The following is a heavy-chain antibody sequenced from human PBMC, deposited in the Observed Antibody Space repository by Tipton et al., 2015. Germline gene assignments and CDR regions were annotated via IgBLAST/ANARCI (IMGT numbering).Heavy chain of an antibody. CDR1: GGSISSYY. CDR3: ARVPLAYGAVSYYGMDV. J-gene: IGHJ6*02. D-gene: IGHD4/OR15-4a*01. Sequence: TLSLTCTVSGGSISSYYWNWIRQPPGKRLEWIGYVFYTRSANYNPSLKSRVTISVDTSKNQFSLKLNSVTAADTAVYYCARVPLAYGAVSYYGMDVWGQGTTVTVSS. CDR2: VFYTRSA. V-gene: IGHV4-59*01.